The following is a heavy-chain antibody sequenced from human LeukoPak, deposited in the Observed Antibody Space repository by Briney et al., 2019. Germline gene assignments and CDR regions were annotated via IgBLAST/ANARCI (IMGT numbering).Heavy chain of an antibody. V-gene: IGHV1-2*02. J-gene: IGHJ4*02. CDR1: GYTFTSYD. CDR3: ARDLIAVAGRDY. Sequence: ASVKVSCKASGYTFTSYDINWVRQATGQGLEWMGWINPNSGGTNYAQKFQGRVTMTRDTSISTAYMELSRLRSDDTAVYYCARDLIAVAGRDYWGQGTLVTVSS. D-gene: IGHD6-19*01. CDR2: INPNSGGT.